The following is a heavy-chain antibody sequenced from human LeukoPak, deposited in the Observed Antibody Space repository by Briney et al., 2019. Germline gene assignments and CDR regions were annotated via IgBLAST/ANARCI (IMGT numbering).Heavy chain of an antibody. V-gene: IGHV3-66*01. CDR2: IYSGGST. J-gene: IGHJ4*02. D-gene: IGHD5-12*01. CDR3: ARDGWLSPFDY. CDR1: GFTVSSNY. Sequence: GGSLRLSCAASGFTVSSNYMSWVRQAPGKGLEWVSVIYSGGSTYYADSVKGRFTISRDNSKSTLYLQMNSLRAEDTAVYYCARDGWLSPFDYWGQGTPVTVSS.